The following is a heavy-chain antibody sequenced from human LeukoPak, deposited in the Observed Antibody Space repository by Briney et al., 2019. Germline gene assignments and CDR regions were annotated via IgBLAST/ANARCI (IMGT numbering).Heavy chain of an antibody. J-gene: IGHJ5*02. CDR1: GGSISSGGYY. Sequence: SSETLSLTCRISGGSISSGGYYWSWIRQHPGKGLEWIGYIYYSGSTYYNPSLKSRVTISVDTSKNQFSLKLSSVTAADTAVYYCARGYYDSSGYYWFDPWGQGTLVTVSS. CDR3: ARGYYDSSGYYWFDP. V-gene: IGHV4-31*03. D-gene: IGHD3-22*01. CDR2: IYYSGST.